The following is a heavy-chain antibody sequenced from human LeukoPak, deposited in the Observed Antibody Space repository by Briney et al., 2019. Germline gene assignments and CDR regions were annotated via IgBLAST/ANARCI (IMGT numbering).Heavy chain of an antibody. CDR1: GGSFSGYY. Sequence: SETLSLTCAVYGGSFSGYYWSWIRQPPGKGLEWIGEINHSGSTNYNPSLKSRVTISVDTSKNQFSLKLSSVTAADTAVYYCARGGVVLIYNWFDPWGQGTLVTVSS. V-gene: IGHV4-34*01. CDR3: ARGGVVLIYNWFDP. CDR2: INHSGST. J-gene: IGHJ5*02. D-gene: IGHD3-3*01.